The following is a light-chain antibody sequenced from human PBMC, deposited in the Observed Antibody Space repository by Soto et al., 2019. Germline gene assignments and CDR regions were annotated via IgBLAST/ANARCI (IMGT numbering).Light chain of an antibody. J-gene: IGKJ1*01. CDR1: QDIRSD. CDR2: AAS. CDR3: QQYNSYPWK. V-gene: IGKV1-6*01. Sequence: AIQMTQSPSSLSASVGDRVTVTCRASQDIRSDVGWYQQKPGQAPKVLMYAASRLHSGVPSRFSGSGSGTEFTLTISSLQPEDFATYYCQQYNSYPWKFGQGTKVDIK.